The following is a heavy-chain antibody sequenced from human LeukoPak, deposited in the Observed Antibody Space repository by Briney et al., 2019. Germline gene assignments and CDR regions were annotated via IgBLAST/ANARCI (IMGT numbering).Heavy chain of an antibody. CDR2: INHSGST. Sequence: PSETLSLTCTVSGVSITTYYWSWIRQPPGKGLEWIGEINHSGSTNYNPSLKSRVTISVDTSKNQFSLKLSSVTAADTAVYYCARGAQWLVRNYFDYWGQGTLVTVSS. J-gene: IGHJ4*02. V-gene: IGHV4-34*01. D-gene: IGHD6-19*01. CDR1: GVSITTYY. CDR3: ARGAQWLVRNYFDY.